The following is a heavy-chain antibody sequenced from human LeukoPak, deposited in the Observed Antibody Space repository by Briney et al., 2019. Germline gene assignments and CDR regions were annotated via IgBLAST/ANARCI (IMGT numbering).Heavy chain of an antibody. CDR3: AKDLGTSGWIPGCFDN. CDR2: ISYDGSNK. Sequence: TGGSLRLSCAASGFTFSSYPMHWVRQAPGKGLEWVAVISYDGSNKYYADSVKGRFTISRDNSKNTQYLQMNSLRAEDTAVYYCAKDLGTSGWIPGCFDNWGQGTLVTVSS. J-gene: IGHJ4*02. V-gene: IGHV3-30*04. CDR1: GFTFSSYP. D-gene: IGHD6-19*01.